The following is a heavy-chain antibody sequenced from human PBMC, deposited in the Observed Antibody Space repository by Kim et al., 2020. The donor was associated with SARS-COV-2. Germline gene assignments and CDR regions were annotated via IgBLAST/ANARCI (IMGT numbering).Heavy chain of an antibody. D-gene: IGHD3-22*01. J-gene: IGHJ4*02. CDR2: IYYSGST. V-gene: IGHV4-59*01. CDR3: AGDSSGYLDY. Sequence: SETLSLTCTVSGGSISSYYWSWIRQPPGKGLEWIGYIYYSGSTNYNPSLKSRVTISVDTSKNQFSLKLSSVTAADTAVYYCAGDSSGYLDYWGQGTLVTVSS. CDR1: GGSISSYY.